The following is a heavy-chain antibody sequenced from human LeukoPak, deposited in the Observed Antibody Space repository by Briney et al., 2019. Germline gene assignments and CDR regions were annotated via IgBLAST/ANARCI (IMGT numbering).Heavy chain of an antibody. J-gene: IGHJ4*02. V-gene: IGHV3-48*03. Sequence: GGSLRLSCAASGFTFSSYEMNWVRQAPGKGLEWVSYISSSGSTIYYADSVKGRFTISRDNAKNSLYLQMNSLRADDTAVYYCARGGAVGGKFAYWGQGRLVTVSS. D-gene: IGHD6-19*01. CDR1: GFTFSSYE. CDR3: ARGGAVGGKFAY. CDR2: ISSSGSTI.